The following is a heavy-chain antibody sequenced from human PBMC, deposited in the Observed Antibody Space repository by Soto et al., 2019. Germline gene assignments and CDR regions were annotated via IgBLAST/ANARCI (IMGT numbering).Heavy chain of an antibody. J-gene: IGHJ6*02. CDR3: ARDGGTYGMDV. CDR1: GGSISSYY. D-gene: IGHD3-16*01. Sequence: QVQLQESGPGLVKPSETLSLTCTVSGGSISSYYWNWIRQPPGKGLEWIGYIYYSGSTNYNPSLKSRVTISVDTSKNQFSLKLSSVTAADTAMYYCARDGGTYGMDVWGQGTTVTVSS. V-gene: IGHV4-59*01. CDR2: IYYSGST.